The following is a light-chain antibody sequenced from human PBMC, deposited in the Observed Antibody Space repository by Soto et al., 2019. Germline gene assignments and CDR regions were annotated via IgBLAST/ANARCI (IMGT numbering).Light chain of an antibody. V-gene: IGKV3-20*01. CDR2: GAS. CDR3: QQYGTSPRT. J-gene: IGKJ1*01. CDR1: QTVTRSY. Sequence: DMVLTHSSGTISLSPGARVTLSCRAIQTVTRSYLAWYQQKPGQAPRLLIYGASIRATGIPDRFSGSGSGTDFTLTISRMEPEDLAVYYCQQYGTSPRTFGQGTKVDIK.